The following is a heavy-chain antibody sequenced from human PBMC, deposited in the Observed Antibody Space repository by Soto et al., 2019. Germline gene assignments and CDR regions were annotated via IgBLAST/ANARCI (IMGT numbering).Heavy chain of an antibody. V-gene: IGHV1-3*01. J-gene: IGHJ6*03. Sequence: QVQLVQSGAEVKKPGASVKVSCKASGYTFTSYAMHWVRQAPGQRLEWMGWINDGNGNTKYSQKFQGRVTITRDTSASIAYMELSSLRSEDTAVHYCARDSSSSTSCYGFDYYYYMDVWGKGTTVTVSS. CDR2: INDGNGNT. CDR3: ARDSSSSTSCYGFDYYYYMDV. D-gene: IGHD2-2*01. CDR1: GYTFTSYA.